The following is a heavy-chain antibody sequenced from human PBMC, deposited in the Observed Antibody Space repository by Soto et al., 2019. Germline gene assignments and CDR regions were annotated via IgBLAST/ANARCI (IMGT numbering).Heavy chain of an antibody. V-gene: IGHV3-23*01. J-gene: IGHJ4*02. CDR1: GFTFANYA. CDR3: AKGKTSGWYYFDY. CDR2: ISASGRDT. Sequence: EVLLLESGGDLAQPGGSLRLSCAASGFTFANYAMSWVRQAPGKGLEWVSGISASGRDTYYADSVMDRFTISRDSSKNTLFLQMNSLRAEDTAMYYCAKGKTSGWYYFDYWGQGTLVTVSS. D-gene: IGHD6-19*01.